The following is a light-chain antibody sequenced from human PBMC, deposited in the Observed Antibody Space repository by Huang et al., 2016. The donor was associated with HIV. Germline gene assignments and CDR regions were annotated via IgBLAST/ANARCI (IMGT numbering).Light chain of an antibody. CDR2: ATS. J-gene: IGKJ4*01. Sequence: EIVMTQSPDTLSVSPGGRATLSCRASQSVRDKLAWYQQKPGQAPRLLLHATSTRAAGVPARFSGSGSGTEFTVTISRLQSEDCGVYYCQKYESWPPLTFGGGTKVGIK. V-gene: IGKV3-15*01. CDR3: QKYESWPPLT. CDR1: QSVRDK.